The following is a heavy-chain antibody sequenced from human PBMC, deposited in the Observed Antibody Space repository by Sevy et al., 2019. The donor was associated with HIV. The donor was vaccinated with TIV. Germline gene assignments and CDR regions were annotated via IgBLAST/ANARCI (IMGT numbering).Heavy chain of an antibody. V-gene: IGHV1-69*13. J-gene: IGHJ3*02. CDR2: IIPIFGTA. D-gene: IGHD3-22*01. CDR1: GGTFSSYA. CDR3: ARARGDSSGYYAYDAFDI. Sequence: ASVKVSCKASGGTFSSYAISWVRQAPGQGLEWMGGIIPIFGTANYAQKFQGRVTITADESTSTAYMELSSLRSEDTAVYYCARARGDSSGYYAYDAFDIWGQGTMVTVSS.